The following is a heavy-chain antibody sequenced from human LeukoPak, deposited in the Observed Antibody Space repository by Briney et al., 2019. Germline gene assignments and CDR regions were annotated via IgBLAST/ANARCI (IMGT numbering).Heavy chain of an antibody. V-gene: IGHV3-21*01. CDR1: GFTFSSYS. D-gene: IGHD6-6*01. CDR3: ARRVGAARSWDYYMDV. J-gene: IGHJ6*03. CDR2: ISSSSSSYI. Sequence: GGSLRLSCAASGFTFSSYSMNWVRQAPGKGLEWVSSISSSSSSYIYYADSVKGRFTISRDNAKNSLYLQMNSLRAEDTAVYYCARRVGAARSWDYYMDVWGKGTTVTVSS.